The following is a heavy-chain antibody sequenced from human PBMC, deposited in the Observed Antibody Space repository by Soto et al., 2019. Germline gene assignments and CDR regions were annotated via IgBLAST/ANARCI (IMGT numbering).Heavy chain of an antibody. V-gene: IGHV3-33*01. CDR1: GFTFSDSG. Sequence: QVQLVESGGGVVQPGGSLRLSCATSGFTFSDSGMHWVRQAPGKGLEWVAVIWSDGSDKSYADSVEGRFTISRDNSKNTLYFQMDSLKAGGAGVYYWGGGNRYRSPSGWGGGFDYWGQGTLVTVSS. J-gene: IGHJ4*02. D-gene: IGHD6-6*01. CDR2: IWSDGSDK. CDR3: GGGNRYRSPSGWGGGFDY.